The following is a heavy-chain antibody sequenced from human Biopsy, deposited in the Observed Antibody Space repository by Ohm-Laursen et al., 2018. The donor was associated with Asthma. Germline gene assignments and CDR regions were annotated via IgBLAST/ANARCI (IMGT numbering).Heavy chain of an antibody. V-gene: IGHV1-2*06. CDR2: INPNSGGT. J-gene: IGHJ5*02. CDR1: GGTFSSDA. D-gene: IGHD6-13*01. CDR3: ARGQKSAGDRWFDP. Sequence: SVKVSCKASGGTFSSDAIGWMRQAPGQGLEWMGRINPNSGGTNYAQKFQGRVTMTRDTSISTAYMEVSRLRSDDTAMYYCARGQKSAGDRWFDPWGQGTLVTVSS.